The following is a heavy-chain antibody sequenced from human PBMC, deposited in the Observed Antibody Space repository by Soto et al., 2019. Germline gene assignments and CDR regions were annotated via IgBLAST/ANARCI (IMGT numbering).Heavy chain of an antibody. CDR3: ARETVVITANPYYYYGLDV. CDR1: GFSFRSFG. D-gene: IGHD2-15*01. Sequence: QVELVESGGGVVQPGRSLRLSCAASGFSFRSFGMHWVRQAPGKGLEWVAVIWYDGSNQYYADAVKGRFTISRDNVKNTLYLQMNSLSAEDTAVYYCARETVVITANPYYYYGLDVWGRGTTVTVSS. CDR2: IWYDGSNQ. V-gene: IGHV3-33*01. J-gene: IGHJ6*02.